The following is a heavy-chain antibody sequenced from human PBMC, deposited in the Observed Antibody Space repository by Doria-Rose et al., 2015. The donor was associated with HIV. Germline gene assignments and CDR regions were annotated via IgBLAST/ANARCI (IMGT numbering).Heavy chain of an antibody. CDR3: ARIKSSRWYHKYYFDF. CDR1: GVSLSGPGMG. Sequence: QITLKECGPVLVKPTETLTLTCTVSGVSLSGPGMGVSWIRQPPGKALEWLANIFSDDERSCKTSLKSRLTISRATSKSQVVLTMTDMDPVDTATYYCARIKSSRWYHKYYFDFWGQGTLVIVSA. V-gene: IGHV2-26*01. D-gene: IGHD6-13*01. CDR2: IFSDDER. J-gene: IGHJ4*02.